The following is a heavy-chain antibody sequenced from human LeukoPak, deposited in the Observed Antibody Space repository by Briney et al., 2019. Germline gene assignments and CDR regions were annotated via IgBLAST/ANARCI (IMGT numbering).Heavy chain of an antibody. CDR3: ARGGEGVWGSYRLYYYYYGMDV. D-gene: IGHD3-16*02. CDR1: GFTFSSYA. J-gene: IGHJ6*02. CDR2: ISYDGSNK. Sequence: GGSLRLSCAASGFTFSSYAMHWVRQAPGKGLEWVAVISYDGSNKYYADSVKGRFTISRDNSKNTLYLQMNSLRAEDTAVYYCARGGEGVWGSYRLYYYYYGMDVWGQGTTVTVSS. V-gene: IGHV3-30*04.